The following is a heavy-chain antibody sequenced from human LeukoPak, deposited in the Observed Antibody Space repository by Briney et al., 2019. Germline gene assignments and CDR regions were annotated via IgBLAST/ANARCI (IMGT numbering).Heavy chain of an antibody. CDR3: AKLTCSSTFCPLDY. CDR1: GVSFSGYY. J-gene: IGHJ4*02. V-gene: IGHV4-34*01. Sequence: SETLSLTCAVYGVSFSGYYWSWIRQPPGKGLEWIGTVSYSGTTYYSPSLKSRVTISVDTSKNQFSLRLTSVTAADTALYYCAKLTCSSTFCPLDYWGQGTLVTVSS. D-gene: IGHD2-2*01. CDR2: VSYSGTT.